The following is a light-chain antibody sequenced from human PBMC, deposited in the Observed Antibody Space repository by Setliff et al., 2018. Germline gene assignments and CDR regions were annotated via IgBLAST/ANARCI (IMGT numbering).Light chain of an antibody. Sequence: QSVLTQPASVSGSPGQSITISCTGIGAGFGVHWYQQLPRTAPKLLISGNNNRPSGVPDRFSGSRSGTSASLVITGLQAEDEADYYCQSYAGGLGGYVFGTGTKGTVL. CDR1: GAGFG. V-gene: IGLV1-40*01. J-gene: IGLJ1*01. CDR2: GNN. CDR3: QSYAGGLGGYV.